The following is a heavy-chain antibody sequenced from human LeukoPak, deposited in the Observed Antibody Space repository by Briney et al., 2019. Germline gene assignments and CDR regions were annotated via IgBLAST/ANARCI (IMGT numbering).Heavy chain of an antibody. Sequence: GESLRLSCAASGFTFSSYWMSWVRQAPGKGLEWVANIKQDGSEKYYVDSVKGRFTISRDKSKNTLSLQMNGLRVEDTAVYYCAKVMPPGRIRFYSYYMDVWGKGTTVTVS. J-gene: IGHJ6*03. CDR3: AKVMPPGRIRFYSYYMDV. D-gene: IGHD2-15*01. CDR1: GFTFSSYW. V-gene: IGHV3-7*01. CDR2: IKQDGSEK.